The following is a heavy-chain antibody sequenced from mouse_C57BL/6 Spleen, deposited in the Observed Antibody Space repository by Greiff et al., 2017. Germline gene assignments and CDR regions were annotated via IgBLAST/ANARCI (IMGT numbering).Heavy chain of an antibody. D-gene: IGHD1-1*01. CDR3: AREDITTVVATQGYFDY. CDR1: GYSFTDYN. V-gene: IGHV1-39*01. Sequence: VQLQQSGPELVTPGASVKISCKASGYSFTDYNMNWVKQSNGKSLEWIGVINPNYGTTSYNQKFKGKATLTVDQSSSTAYMQLNSLTSEDSAVYYCAREDITTVVATQGYFDYWGQGTTLTVSS. CDR2: INPNYGTT. J-gene: IGHJ2*01.